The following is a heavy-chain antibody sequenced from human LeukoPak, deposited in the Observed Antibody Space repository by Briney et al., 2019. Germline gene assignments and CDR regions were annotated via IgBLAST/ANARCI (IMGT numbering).Heavy chain of an antibody. Sequence: SETLSLTCTVSGGSISSYYWSWIRQSAGKELERIGRIYTSGTTNYNPSLKSRVTMSVDTSKNQSSLKLTSVTAADTAVYYCARNNNWGDAGYYYYMDVWGKGTTVTVSS. V-gene: IGHV4-4*07. CDR3: ARNNNWGDAGYYYYMDV. J-gene: IGHJ6*03. CDR2: IYTSGTT. D-gene: IGHD7-27*01. CDR1: GGSISSYY.